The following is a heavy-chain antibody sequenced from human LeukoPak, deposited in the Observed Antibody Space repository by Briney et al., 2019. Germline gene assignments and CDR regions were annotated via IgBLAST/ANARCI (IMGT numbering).Heavy chain of an antibody. CDR1: GFTSSSYG. Sequence: PGGSLRLSCAASGFTSSSYGMHWVRQAPGKGLECVAVISYDGSNKYYADSVEGRFTISRDNSKNTLYLQMNSLRAEDTAVYYCAKDDYGEGGYYYYYYGMDVWGKGTTVTVSS. D-gene: IGHD4-17*01. J-gene: IGHJ6*04. CDR2: ISYDGSNK. CDR3: AKDDYGEGGYYYYYYGMDV. V-gene: IGHV3-30*18.